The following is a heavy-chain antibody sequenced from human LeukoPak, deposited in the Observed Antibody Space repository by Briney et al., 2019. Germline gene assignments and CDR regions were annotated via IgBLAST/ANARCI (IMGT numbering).Heavy chain of an antibody. Sequence: GGSLRLSCAASGFTFSSYAMSWVRQAPGKGLEWVPAISGSGGSTYYADSVKGRFTISRDNSKNTLYLQMNSLRAEDTAVYYCAKDRDDYGVYDAFDIWGQGTMVTVSS. CDR3: AKDRDDYGVYDAFDI. J-gene: IGHJ3*02. CDR1: GFTFSSYA. V-gene: IGHV3-23*01. CDR2: ISGSGGST. D-gene: IGHD4-17*01.